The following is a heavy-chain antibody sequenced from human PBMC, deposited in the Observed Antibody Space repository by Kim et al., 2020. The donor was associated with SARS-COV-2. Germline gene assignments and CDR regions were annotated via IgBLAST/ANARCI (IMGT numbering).Heavy chain of an antibody. CDR2: IHSGGAS. D-gene: IGHD4-17*01. V-gene: IGHV4-4*07. CDR3: ARNAYGDYARSPVTLDS. J-gene: IGHJ5*01. Sequence: SETLSLTCTISGVSITDYYWSWVRQPAGKGLEWIGRIHSGGASSYTDSLKSRLSLSVDTSQNQISLNLASVTAADTGVYDCARNAYGDYARSPVTLDSWG. CDR1: GVSITDYY.